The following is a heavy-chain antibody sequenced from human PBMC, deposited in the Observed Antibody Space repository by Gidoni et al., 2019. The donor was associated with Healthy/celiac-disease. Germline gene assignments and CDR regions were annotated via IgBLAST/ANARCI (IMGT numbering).Heavy chain of an antibody. D-gene: IGHD2-2*01. CDR1: GGSFRGYY. J-gene: IGHJ4*02. Sequence: QVQLQQWCAGLLKPSETLSLTCALYGGSFRGYYWRWIRQPPGKGLEGIGEINHSGSTNYNPSLKSRVTISVDTSKNQFSLKLSSVTAADTAVYYCARGGLGYCSSTSCYGGRIDYWGQGTLVTVSS. V-gene: IGHV4-34*01. CDR3: ARGGLGYCSSTSCYGGRIDY. CDR2: INHSGST.